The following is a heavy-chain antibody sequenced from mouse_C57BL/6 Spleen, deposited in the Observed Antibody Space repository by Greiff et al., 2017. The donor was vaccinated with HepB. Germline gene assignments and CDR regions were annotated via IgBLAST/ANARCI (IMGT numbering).Heavy chain of an antibody. D-gene: IGHD2-5*01. J-gene: IGHJ3*01. V-gene: IGHV5-4*01. Sequence: EVQVVESGGGLVKPGGSLKLSCAASGFTFSSYAMSWVRQTPEKRLEWVATISDGGSYTYYPDNVKGRFTISRDNAKNNLYLQMSHLKSEDTAMYYCARGPYSNYVPFAYWGQGTLVTVSA. CDR3: ARGPYSNYVPFAY. CDR1: GFTFSSYA. CDR2: ISDGGSYT.